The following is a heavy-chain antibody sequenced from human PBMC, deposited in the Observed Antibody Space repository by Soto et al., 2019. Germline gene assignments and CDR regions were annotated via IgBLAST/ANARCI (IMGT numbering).Heavy chain of an antibody. V-gene: IGHV3-30*18. CDR2: ISYDGSNK. D-gene: IGHD6-19*01. Sequence: APGKGLEWVAVISYDGSNKYYADSVKGRFTISRDNSKNTLYLQMNSLRAEDTAVYYCAKDEAVADAYYFDYWGQGTLVTVSS. CDR3: AKDEAVADAYYFDY. J-gene: IGHJ4*02.